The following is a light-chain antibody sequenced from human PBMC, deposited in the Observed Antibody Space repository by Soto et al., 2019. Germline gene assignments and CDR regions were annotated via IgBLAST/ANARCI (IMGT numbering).Light chain of an antibody. CDR3: QQRRSWPPLT. J-gene: IGKJ4*01. Sequence: EIVLTQSPATLSLSPGERATLSYRASENVDIYLAWYQQKPGQAPRLLIYDGSNRATGIPARFSGSGSGTDFTLTISSLEPEDFAIYYCQQRRSWPPLTFGGGTRVEIK. CDR1: ENVDIY. V-gene: IGKV3-11*01. CDR2: DGS.